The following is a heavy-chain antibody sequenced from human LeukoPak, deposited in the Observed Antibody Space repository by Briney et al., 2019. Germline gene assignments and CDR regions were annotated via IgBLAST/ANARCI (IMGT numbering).Heavy chain of an antibody. CDR1: GFTFSSYA. Sequence: TGGSLRLSCAASGFTFSSYAMSWVRQAPGKGLEWVSAISGSGGSTYYADFVKGRFTISRDNSKNSLYLQMNSLRAEDTAVYDCAGLDSSGYYDLPWGQGTLVTVSS. CDR3: AGLDSSGYYDLP. CDR2: ISGSGGST. D-gene: IGHD3-22*01. J-gene: IGHJ5*02. V-gene: IGHV3-23*01.